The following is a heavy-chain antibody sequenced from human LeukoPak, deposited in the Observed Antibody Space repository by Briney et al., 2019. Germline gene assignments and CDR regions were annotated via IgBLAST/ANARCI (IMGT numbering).Heavy chain of an antibody. CDR3: ARDYYYDSSGYYFDGYYGMDV. Sequence: SVKVSCKASGYTFTSYDINWVRQAPGQGLEWMGGIIPIFGTANYAQKFQGRVTITADESTSTAYMELSSLRSEDTAVYYCARDYYYDSSGYYFDGYYGMDVWGQGTTVTVSS. D-gene: IGHD3-22*01. J-gene: IGHJ6*02. CDR1: GYTFTSYD. CDR2: IIPIFGTA. V-gene: IGHV1-69*13.